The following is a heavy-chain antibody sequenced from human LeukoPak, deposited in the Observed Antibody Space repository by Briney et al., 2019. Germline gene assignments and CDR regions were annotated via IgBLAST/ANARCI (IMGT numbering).Heavy chain of an antibody. J-gene: IGHJ4*02. Sequence: QSGGSLRLSCAASGFTVSSNYMSWVRQAPGKGLEWVSVIYSGGSTYYADSVKGRFTISRDNSKNTLYLQMNSLRAEDTAVYYCARDYYDSSGLLDYWGQGTLVTVSS. V-gene: IGHV3-53*05. D-gene: IGHD3-22*01. CDR2: IYSGGST. CDR1: GFTVSSNY. CDR3: ARDYYDSSGLLDY.